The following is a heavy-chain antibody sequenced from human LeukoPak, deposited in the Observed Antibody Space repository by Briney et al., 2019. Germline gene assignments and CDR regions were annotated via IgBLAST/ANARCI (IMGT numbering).Heavy chain of an antibody. J-gene: IGHJ4*02. CDR2: IYSGGST. D-gene: IGHD3-22*01. CDR1: GFTVSSNC. CDR3: ARVFYDSSGYYLTTYFDY. V-gene: IGHV3-53*01. Sequence: PGGSLRLSCAASGFTVSSNCMSWVRQAPGKGLEWVSLIYSGGSTYYADSVKGRFTISRDNSKNTLYLQMNNLRAEDTAVYYCARVFYDSSGYYLTTYFDYWGQGTLVTVSS.